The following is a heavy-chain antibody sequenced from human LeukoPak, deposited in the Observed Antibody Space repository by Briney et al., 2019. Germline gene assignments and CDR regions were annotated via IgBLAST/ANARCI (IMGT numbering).Heavy chain of an antibody. Sequence: SETLSLTCAVSGGSIRSYYWSWIRQPPGKGLEWIGYIYYSGSTNYNPSLKSRVTISVDTSKNQFSLKLSSVTAADTAVYYCARSSSSFIDWFDPWGQGTLVTVSS. CDR1: GGSIRSYY. V-gene: IGHV4-59*01. J-gene: IGHJ5*02. CDR3: ARSSSSFIDWFDP. D-gene: IGHD6-6*01. CDR2: IYYSGST.